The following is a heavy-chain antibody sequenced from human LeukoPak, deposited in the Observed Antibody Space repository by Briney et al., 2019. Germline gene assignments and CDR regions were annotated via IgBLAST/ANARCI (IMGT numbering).Heavy chain of an antibody. Sequence: PSETLSLTCTVSGGSISSYYWSWIRQPPGKGLEWIGYIYYSGSTNYNPSLKSRVTISVDTSKNQFSLKLSSVTAADTAVYYCARSTNFDCFPFDYWGQGTLVTLSP. CDR1: GGSISSYY. V-gene: IGHV4-59*12. CDR3: ARSTNFDCFPFDY. CDR2: IYYSGST. J-gene: IGHJ4*02. D-gene: IGHD3-9*01.